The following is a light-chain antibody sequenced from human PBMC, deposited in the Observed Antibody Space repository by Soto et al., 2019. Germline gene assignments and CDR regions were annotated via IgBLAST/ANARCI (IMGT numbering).Light chain of an antibody. Sequence: DIQMTQSPSSLSAFVGDSVTVTCRASQPIGTSLHWYQQKAGKAPKVLISAATKLQSGVPSRFTGGGSGTDFTLTISNLQPEDSATYYCQQGYNTFWTFXRGTKVDIK. CDR3: QQGYNTFWT. J-gene: IGKJ1*01. CDR2: AAT. V-gene: IGKV1-39*01. CDR1: QPIGTS.